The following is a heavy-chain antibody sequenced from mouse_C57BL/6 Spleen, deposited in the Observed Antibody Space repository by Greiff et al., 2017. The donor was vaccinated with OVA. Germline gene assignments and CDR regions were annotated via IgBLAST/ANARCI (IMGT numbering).Heavy chain of an antibody. J-gene: IGHJ4*01. CDR2: INPGSGGT. CDR3: ASNYGSFYAMDY. CDR1: GYAFTNYL. Sequence: QVHVKQSGAELVRPGTSVKVSCKASGYAFTNYLIEWVKQRPGQGLEWIGVINPGSGGTNYNEKFKGKATLTADKSSSTAYMQLSSLTSEDSAVYFCASNYGSFYAMDYWGQGTSVTVSS. V-gene: IGHV1-54*01. D-gene: IGHD1-1*01.